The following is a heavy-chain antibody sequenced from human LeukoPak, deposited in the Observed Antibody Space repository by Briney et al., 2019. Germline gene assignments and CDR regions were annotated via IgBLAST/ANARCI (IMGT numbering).Heavy chain of an antibody. D-gene: IGHD3-10*01. J-gene: IGHJ5*02. V-gene: IGHV4-61*01. CDR2: IYYSGST. CDR1: GGSVSSGSYY. Sequence: SETLSLTCTVSGGSVSSGSYYWSWLRQPPGKGLEWIGYIYYSGSTNYNPSLKSRVTISVDTSKNQFSLKLSSVTAADTAVYYCARLWFGEANWFDPWGQGTLVTVSS. CDR3: ARLWFGEANWFDP.